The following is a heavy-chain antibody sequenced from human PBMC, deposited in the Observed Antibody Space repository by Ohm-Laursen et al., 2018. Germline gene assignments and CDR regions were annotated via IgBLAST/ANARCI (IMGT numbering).Heavy chain of an antibody. Sequence: SVKVSCKASGGTFSSYAISWVRQAPGQGLEWMGRIIPILGIANYAQKFQGRVTITADKSTSTAYMELSSLRSEDTAVYYCAVEASDYYDSSGYAEFDYWGQGTLVTVSS. V-gene: IGHV1-69*04. CDR3: AVEASDYYDSSGYAEFDY. J-gene: IGHJ4*02. CDR1: GGTFSSYA. D-gene: IGHD3-22*01. CDR2: IIPILGIA.